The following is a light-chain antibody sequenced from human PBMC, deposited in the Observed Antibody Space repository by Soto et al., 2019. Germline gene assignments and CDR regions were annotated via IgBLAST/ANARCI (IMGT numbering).Light chain of an antibody. V-gene: IGKV1-27*01. Sequence: DIQMTQSTTSLSASVGDRVTITCRASQGTRNFVAWYQQKPGKAPKLLIYAASTLQSGVPSRFSGSGSGTDFTLTINSLQPEDVATYSCQKYSSVPVFGPGTKVEIK. CDR3: QKYSSVPV. CDR2: AAS. J-gene: IGKJ3*01. CDR1: QGTRNF.